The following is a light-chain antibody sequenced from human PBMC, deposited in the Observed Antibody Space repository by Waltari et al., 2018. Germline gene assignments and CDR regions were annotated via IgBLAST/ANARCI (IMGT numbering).Light chain of an antibody. V-gene: IGLV2-14*03. CDR2: DVT. J-gene: IGLJ2*01. Sequence: QSALTQPASVSGSPGQSITISCSGVGSAVGASDYVSWHQHHPGKAPQVIIYDVTNRPSGLSDRFAASQSANTASLTISRLQPEDEADYYCFSQTLDGLVLFGGGTRLTVL. CDR1: GSAVGASDY. CDR3: FSQTLDGLVL.